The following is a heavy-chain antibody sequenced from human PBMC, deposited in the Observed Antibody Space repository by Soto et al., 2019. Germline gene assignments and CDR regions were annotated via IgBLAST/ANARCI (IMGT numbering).Heavy chain of an antibody. CDR2: ISPSNDNS. CDR3: SREGGNTGTSDY. D-gene: IGHD1-7*01. J-gene: IGHJ4*02. V-gene: IGHV1-18*01. Sequence: QVQMVQSGAEVKKPGTSVKVSCKASGYAFINYAVTWVRQAAGEGLEWMGWISPSNDNSYSAQKFQDRVTMSTETSSKPAYMELRRLTSDAPAVYYCSREGGNTGTSDYWGQGTLVTVSS. CDR1: GYAFINYA.